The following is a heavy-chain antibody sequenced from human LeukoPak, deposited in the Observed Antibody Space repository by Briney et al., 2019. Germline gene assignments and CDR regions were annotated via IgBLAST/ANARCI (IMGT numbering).Heavy chain of an antibody. Sequence: GASVKVSCKASGYTFTSYGISWVRQAPGQGLEWMVWISAYNGNTNYAQKLQGRVTMTTDTSTSTAYMELRSLRSDDTAVYYCARMSITMIVVVRDFDYWDQGTLVTVSS. CDR1: GYTFTSYG. D-gene: IGHD3-22*01. CDR2: ISAYNGNT. J-gene: IGHJ4*02. CDR3: ARMSITMIVVVRDFDY. V-gene: IGHV1-18*01.